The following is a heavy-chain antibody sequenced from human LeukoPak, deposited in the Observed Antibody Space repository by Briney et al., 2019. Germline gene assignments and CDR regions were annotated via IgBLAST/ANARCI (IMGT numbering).Heavy chain of an antibody. CDR2: TYYSGST. CDR3: ARLREYSYGYVDY. CDR1: GGSISSSSYY. D-gene: IGHD5-18*01. V-gene: IGHV4-39*01. Sequence: SETLSLTCTVSGGSISSSSYYWGWIRQPPGKGLERIGSTYYSGSTNYNPSLKSRVTISIDTSKNQFSLKLNSVTAADTAVFYCARLREYSYGYVDYWGQGTLVIVSS. J-gene: IGHJ4*02.